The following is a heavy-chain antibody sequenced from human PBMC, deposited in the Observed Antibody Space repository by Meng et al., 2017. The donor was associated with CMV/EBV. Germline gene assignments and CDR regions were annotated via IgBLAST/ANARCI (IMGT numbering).Heavy chain of an antibody. V-gene: IGHV4-4*07. CDR2: IYTSGST. D-gene: IGHD2-2*01. J-gene: IGHJ5*02. CDR1: GGSIWTYH. Sequence: HDLGHGLLRPAVSSSLTGSASGGSIWTYHWRWIRQPAGKGLEWIGRIYTSGSTNYNPALKGRVTMSVDTSKNQFSLKLSSVTAADTAVYYCARDLMNCSSTSCANWFDPWGQGTLVTVSS. CDR3: ARDLMNCSSTSCANWFDP.